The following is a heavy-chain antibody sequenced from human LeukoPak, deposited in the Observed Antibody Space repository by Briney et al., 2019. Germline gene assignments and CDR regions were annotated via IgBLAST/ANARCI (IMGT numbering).Heavy chain of an antibody. Sequence: ASLKVSCKASGYTVTSYYMHWVRQAPGQGLESMGIINPSGGSTSYAQKFQGRVTMTRDTSTSTVYMELSSLRSEDTAVYYCARSGVRYDSSGPFDYWGQGTLVTVSS. V-gene: IGHV1-46*01. CDR1: GYTVTSYY. J-gene: IGHJ4*02. D-gene: IGHD3-22*01. CDR2: INPSGGST. CDR3: ARSGVRYDSSGPFDY.